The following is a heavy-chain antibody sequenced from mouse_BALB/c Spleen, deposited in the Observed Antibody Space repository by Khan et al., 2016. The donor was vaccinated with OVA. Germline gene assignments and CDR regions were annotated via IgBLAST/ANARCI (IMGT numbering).Heavy chain of an antibody. D-gene: IGHD2-14*01. CDR2: IWGGGGT. J-gene: IGHJ4*01. Sequence: QVQLKQSGPGLVAPSQSLSITCTVSGFSLSRYNIHWVRQPPGKGLEWLGMIWGGGGTDYNSTLKSRLSIWKDNSKSQVFLKMNSLQTDDTAMYYCARAYYRYDDYYAMDYWGQGTSVTVSS. CDR1: GFSLSRYN. V-gene: IGHV2-6-4*01. CDR3: ARAYYRYDDYYAMDY.